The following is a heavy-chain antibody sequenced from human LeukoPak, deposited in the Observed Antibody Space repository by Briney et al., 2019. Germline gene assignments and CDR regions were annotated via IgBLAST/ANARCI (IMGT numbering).Heavy chain of an antibody. J-gene: IGHJ5*02. CDR2: MNVKSGTA. D-gene: IGHD4/OR15-4a*01. Sequence: ASAKVSCKAFGYPFTSYDLNWVRQAPGQRLEWMGCMNVKSGTADYAPKFQGRVTMTRNTSISTAYMELSSLRPEDTAVYYCARLPGYFGASWSQGTLVTVSS. CDR1: GYPFTSYD. V-gene: IGHV1-8*01. CDR3: ARLPGYFGAS.